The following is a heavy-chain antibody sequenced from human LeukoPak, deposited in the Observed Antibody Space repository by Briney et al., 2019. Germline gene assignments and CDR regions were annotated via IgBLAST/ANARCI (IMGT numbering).Heavy chain of an antibody. J-gene: IGHJ4*02. Sequence: SQTLSLTCTVSGGSLSSYYWSWIRQSPGKGLEWIGHIYSSGSTNYNPSLKSRVTISIDTSKHQFSLKLSSVTAADTALYYCARNYDNSGYTAFGYWGRGTLVTVSS. V-gene: IGHV4-59*01. CDR1: GGSLSSYY. CDR2: IYSSGST. D-gene: IGHD3-22*01. CDR3: ARNYDNSGYTAFGY.